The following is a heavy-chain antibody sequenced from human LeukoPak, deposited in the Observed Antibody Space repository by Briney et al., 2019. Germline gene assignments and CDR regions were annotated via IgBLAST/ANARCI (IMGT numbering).Heavy chain of an antibody. D-gene: IGHD5-24*01. CDR3: ARGRERDGYPTNFDY. CDR1: GGSFSGYY. CDR2: INHSGST. Sequence: SETLSLTCAVYGGSFSGYYCSWIRQPPGKGLEWIGEINHSGSTNYNPSLKSRVTISVDTSKNQFSLKLSSVTAADTAVYYCARGRERDGYPTNFDYWGQGTLVTVSS. V-gene: IGHV4-34*01. J-gene: IGHJ4*02.